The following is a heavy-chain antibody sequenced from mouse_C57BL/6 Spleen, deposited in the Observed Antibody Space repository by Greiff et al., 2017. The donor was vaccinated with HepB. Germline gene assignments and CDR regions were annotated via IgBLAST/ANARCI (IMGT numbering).Heavy chain of an antibody. CDR3: ARQGLLWFAY. D-gene: IGHD3-1*01. Sequence: DVMLVESGGGLVKPGGSLKLSCAASGFTFSSYTMSWVRQTPEKRLEWVATISGGGGNTYYPDSVKGRFTISRDNAKNTLYLQMSSLRSEDTALYYCARQGLLWFAYWGQGTLVTVSA. J-gene: IGHJ3*01. V-gene: IGHV5-9*01. CDR1: GFTFSSYT. CDR2: ISGGGGNT.